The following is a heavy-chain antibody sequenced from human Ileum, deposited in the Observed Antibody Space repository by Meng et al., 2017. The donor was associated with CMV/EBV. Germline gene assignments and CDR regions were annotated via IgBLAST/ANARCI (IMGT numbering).Heavy chain of an antibody. CDR3: AREIPHCGGDCNDY. CDR2: ITHSDGGSI. CDR1: GFNFRDYE. Sequence: GGSLRLSCAASGFNFRDYEMNWVRQAPGKGLEWVSYITHSDGGSIFYADSVKGRFTTSRDNAKNSLYLQMTGLRADDTAIYYCAREIPHCGGDCNDYWGQGTLVTVSS. V-gene: IGHV3-48*03. J-gene: IGHJ4*02. D-gene: IGHD2-21*01.